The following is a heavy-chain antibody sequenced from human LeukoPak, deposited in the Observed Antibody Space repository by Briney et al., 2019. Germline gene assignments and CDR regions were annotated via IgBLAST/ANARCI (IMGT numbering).Heavy chain of an antibody. CDR3: AREYYDILTGSLDY. V-gene: IGHV1-2*02. D-gene: IGHD3-9*01. CDR1: GYTFTGYF. J-gene: IGHJ4*02. CDR2: INPNIGAT. Sequence: ASVKVSCKASGYTFTGYFMHWVRQAPGQGLEWMGWINPNIGATKYARKFQGRVTMTRDTSISTAYMELSRLRSDDTAVYYCAREYYDILTGSLDYWGQGTLVTVSS.